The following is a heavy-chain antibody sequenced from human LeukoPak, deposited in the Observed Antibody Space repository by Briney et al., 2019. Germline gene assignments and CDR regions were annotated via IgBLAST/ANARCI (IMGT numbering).Heavy chain of an antibody. CDR3: ARDGRGENWFDP. CDR2: IYSGGST. V-gene: IGHV3-53*01. D-gene: IGHD3-10*01. Sequence: GGSLRLSCAASGFIVSSNYMSWVRQAPGKGLEWVLVIYSGGSTYYSDSVKGRFTISRDNSKNTLYLPMNSLRAEDTAVYYCARDGRGENWFDPWGQGTLVTVSS. J-gene: IGHJ5*02. CDR1: GFIVSSNY.